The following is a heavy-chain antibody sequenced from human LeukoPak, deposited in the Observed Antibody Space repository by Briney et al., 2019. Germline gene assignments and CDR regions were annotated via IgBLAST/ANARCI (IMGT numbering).Heavy chain of an antibody. J-gene: IGHJ4*02. D-gene: IGHD3-22*01. CDR1: GGSISSSSYY. CDR3: AREGGSYDSSGYYSLHYYFDY. V-gene: IGHV4-39*07. CDR2: IYYSGST. Sequence: TSETLSLTCTVSGGSISSSSYYWGWIRQPPGKGLEWIGSIYYSGSTYYNPSLKSRVTISVDTSKNQFSLKMSSVTAADTAVYYCAREGGSYDSSGYYSLHYYFDYWGQGTLVTVSS.